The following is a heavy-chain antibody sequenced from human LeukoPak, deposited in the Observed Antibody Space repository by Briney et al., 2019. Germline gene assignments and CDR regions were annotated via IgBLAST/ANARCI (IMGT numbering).Heavy chain of an antibody. J-gene: IGHJ6*02. CDR1: GYTFTNFG. V-gene: IGHV1-18*01. CDR3: ARRDCSSSSCHYYYYYMDV. D-gene: IGHD2-2*01. Sequence: ASVKVSCKASGYTFTNFGISWVRQAPGQGLEWLGWITTYNGNTNYAQKVQDRVTMTSDTSTSTAYMELRSLTSDDTAVYYCARRDCSSSSCHYYYYYMDVWGQGTTVTVSS. CDR2: ITTYNGNT.